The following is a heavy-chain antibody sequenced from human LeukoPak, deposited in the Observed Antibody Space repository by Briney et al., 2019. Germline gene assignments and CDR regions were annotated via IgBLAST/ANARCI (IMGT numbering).Heavy chain of an antibody. V-gene: IGHV3-21*01. D-gene: IGHD4-17*01. CDR2: ISSSSSYI. Sequence: GGSLRLSCAASGFTFSSYSMNWVRQAPGKGLEWVSSISSSSSYIYYEDSVKGRFTISRDNAKNSLYLQMNSLRAEDTAVYYCARDHLPDYGDSFFDYWGQGTLVTVSS. CDR3: ARDHLPDYGDSFFDY. CDR1: GFTFSSYS. J-gene: IGHJ4*02.